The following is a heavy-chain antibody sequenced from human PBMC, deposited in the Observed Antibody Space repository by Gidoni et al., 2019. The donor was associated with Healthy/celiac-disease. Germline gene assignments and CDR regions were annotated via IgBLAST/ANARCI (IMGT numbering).Heavy chain of an antibody. CDR3: AGGFGYYFDY. CDR2: ISSSSSYI. Sequence: EVQLVESGGGLVKPGGSLRLSCAASGFTFSSYSMKWVLQAPGKWLEWVSSISSSSSYIYYADSVKGRFTISRDNAKNSLYLQMNSLRAEDTAVYYCAGGFGYYFDYWGQGTLVTVSS. CDR1: GFTFSSYS. J-gene: IGHJ4*02. V-gene: IGHV3-21*01. D-gene: IGHD3-10*01.